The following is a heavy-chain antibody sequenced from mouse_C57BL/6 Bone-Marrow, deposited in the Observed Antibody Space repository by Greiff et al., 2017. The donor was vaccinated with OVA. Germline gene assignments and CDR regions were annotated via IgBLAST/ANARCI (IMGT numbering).Heavy chain of an antibody. Sequence: EVKLVESGGGLVQPGGSLKLSCAASGFTFSGYYMYWVRQTPEKRLEWVAYISNGGGSTYYPDTVKGRFTISRDNAKNTLYLQMSRLKSEDTAMYYCARESSYYDYDEGFDYWGQGTTLTVSS. J-gene: IGHJ2*01. CDR1: GFTFSGYY. CDR3: ARESSYYDYDEGFDY. CDR2: ISNGGGST. V-gene: IGHV5-12*01. D-gene: IGHD2-4*01.